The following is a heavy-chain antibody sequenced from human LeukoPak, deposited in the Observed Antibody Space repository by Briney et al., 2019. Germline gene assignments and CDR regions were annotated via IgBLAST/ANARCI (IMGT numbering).Heavy chain of an antibody. CDR3: AVRPPTIAANYMDV. CDR1: GGTFSSYA. V-gene: IGHV1-69*13. J-gene: IGHJ6*03. CDR2: IIPIFGTA. Sequence: ASVNVSCKASGGTFSSYAISWVRQAPGQGLEWMGGIIPIFGTANYAQKFQGRVTITADESTSTAYMELRSLRSDDTAVYYCAVRPPTIAANYMDVWGKGTTVTVSS. D-gene: IGHD6-6*01.